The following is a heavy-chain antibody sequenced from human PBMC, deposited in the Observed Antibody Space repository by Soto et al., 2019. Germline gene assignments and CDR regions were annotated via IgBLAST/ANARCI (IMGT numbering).Heavy chain of an antibody. D-gene: IGHD2-21*01. CDR3: AKGSASGTKYYFDY. Sequence: EVQLLESGGGLEQPGGSLRLSCAASGFTFSRYAMGWVRLAPGKGLEWVSGINSAGSDTYNADSVKGRFTISRDNSKNTLYLQINSLRGEDTAVYYCAKGSASGTKYYFDYWGQGTLVTVSS. CDR2: INSAGSDT. CDR1: GFTFSRYA. V-gene: IGHV3-23*01. J-gene: IGHJ4*02.